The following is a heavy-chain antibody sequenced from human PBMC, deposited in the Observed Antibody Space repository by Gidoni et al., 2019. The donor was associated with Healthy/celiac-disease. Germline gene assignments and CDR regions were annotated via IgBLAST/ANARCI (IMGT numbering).Heavy chain of an antibody. D-gene: IGHD3-16*02. CDR2: IYPGDSDA. J-gene: IGHJ4*02. CDR1: GYCFTSYW. Sequence: EVQLVQSGAEVKKPGASLKISCKGSGYCFTSYWIGWVRQMPGKGLEWMGIIYPGDSDARYSPSFQGQVTISADKSISTAYLQWSSLKASDTAMYYCARHPRLGELSYCLDYWGQGTLVTVSS. V-gene: IGHV5-51*01. CDR3: ARHPRLGELSYCLDY.